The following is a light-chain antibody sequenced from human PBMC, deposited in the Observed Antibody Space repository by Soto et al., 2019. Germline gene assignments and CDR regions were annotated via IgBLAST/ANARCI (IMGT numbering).Light chain of an antibody. Sequence: DIQMTQSPSSLSASVGDRATITCRASQSISIYLNWYQQKPGKAPIXMVYAGSSLQGGVPSRFGGSGSGTDFTLTISRLQPEDVATYYCQKYNSAPLTFGGGTKVDIK. J-gene: IGKJ4*01. V-gene: IGKV1-39*01. CDR1: QSISIY. CDR3: QKYNSAPLT. CDR2: AGS.